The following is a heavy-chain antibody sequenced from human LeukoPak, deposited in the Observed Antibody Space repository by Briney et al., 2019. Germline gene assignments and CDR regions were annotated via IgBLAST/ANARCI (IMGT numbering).Heavy chain of an antibody. Sequence: PGGSLRLSCAASGFIFSNYWMSWVRQPPGKGLEWVANIKQDGSEEYYVGSVKGRFTISRDNAKDSLCLQMNSLRAEDTAMYYCARCIAARPGDYFEYWGQGTLVTVSS. CDR3: ARCIAARPGDYFEY. CDR1: GFIFSNYW. J-gene: IGHJ4*01. CDR2: IKQDGSEE. V-gene: IGHV3-7*01. D-gene: IGHD6-6*01.